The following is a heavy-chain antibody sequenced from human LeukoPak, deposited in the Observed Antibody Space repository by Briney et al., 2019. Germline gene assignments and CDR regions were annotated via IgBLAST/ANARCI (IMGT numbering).Heavy chain of an antibody. Sequence: SETLSLTCAVYGGSFSGYYWSWIRQPPGEGLEWIGEINHSGSTNYNPSLKSRVTISVDTSKNQFSLKLSSVTAADTAVYYCARGIVVVPAAILYWFDPWGQGTLVTVSS. D-gene: IGHD2-2*02. CDR2: INHSGST. CDR1: GGSFSGYY. J-gene: IGHJ5*02. CDR3: ARGIVVVPAAILYWFDP. V-gene: IGHV4-34*01.